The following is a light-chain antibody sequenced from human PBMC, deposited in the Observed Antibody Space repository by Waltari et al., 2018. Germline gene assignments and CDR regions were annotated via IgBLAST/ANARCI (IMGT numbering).Light chain of an antibody. CDR2: EVS. J-gene: IGLJ1*01. V-gene: IGLV2-23*02. CDR3: CSYAGSSTSLYV. Sequence: QQHPGKAPKLMIYEVSKGPSGVSNRFSGSKSGNTASLTSSGLQAEDEADYYCCSYAGSSTSLYVFGTGTKVTVL.